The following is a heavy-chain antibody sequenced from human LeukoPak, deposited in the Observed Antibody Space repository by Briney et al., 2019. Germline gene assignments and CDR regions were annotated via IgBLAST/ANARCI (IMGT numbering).Heavy chain of an antibody. CDR1: GFTFSSYW. CDR3: STGSGHAFDI. CDR2: INRDGGST. Sequence: PGGSLRLSCAASGFTFSSYWMHWVRQVPGKGLVWVSRINRDGGSTSYADSVKGRFTISRDNAKNTLYVQMNSLRAEDTAVYYCSTGSGHAFDIWGRGTMVTVSS. V-gene: IGHV3-74*01. D-gene: IGHD3-10*01. J-gene: IGHJ3*02.